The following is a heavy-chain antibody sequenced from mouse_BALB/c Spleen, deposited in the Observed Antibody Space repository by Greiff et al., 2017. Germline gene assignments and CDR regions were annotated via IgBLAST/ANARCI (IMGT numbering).Heavy chain of an antibody. CDR1: GYTFTSYW. D-gene: IGHD2-4*01. V-gene: IGHV1-69*02. Sequence: QVQLQQPGAELVKPGAPVKLSCKASGYTFTSYWMNWVKQRPGRGLEWIGRIDPSDSETHYNQKFKDKATLTVDKSSSTAYIQLSSLTSEDSAVYYCARDITTSFYAMDYWGQGTSVTGSS. CDR3: ARDITTSFYAMDY. J-gene: IGHJ4*01. CDR2: IDPSDSET.